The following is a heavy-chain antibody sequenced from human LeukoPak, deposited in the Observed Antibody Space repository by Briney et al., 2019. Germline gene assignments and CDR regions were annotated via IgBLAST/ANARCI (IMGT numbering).Heavy chain of an antibody. CDR1: GFTFDEYA. V-gene: IGHV3-43*01. CDR2: ISWDGGSA. Sequence: GGSLRLSCAASGFTFDEYAMHWVRQAPGKGLEWVSLISWDGGSAYYADSVKGRFTISRDNSKNSLYLQMNSLRTEDTALYYCAKDGIPAMDRGYYMDVWGKGTTVTISS. CDR3: AKDGIPAMDRGYYMDV. D-gene: IGHD3-10*01. J-gene: IGHJ6*03.